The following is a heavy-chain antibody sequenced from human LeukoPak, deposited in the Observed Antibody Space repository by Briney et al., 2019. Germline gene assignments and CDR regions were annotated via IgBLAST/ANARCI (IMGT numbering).Heavy chain of an antibody. CDR1: GFTFSSYS. CDR2: ISSSISYI. J-gene: IGHJ4*02. Sequence: GGSLRLSCAVSGFTFSSYSMNWVRQAPGEGLEWVSSISSSISYIYYADSVKGRFTISRDNAKNSLYLQMNSLRAEDTAVYYCARDGSGSDYWGQGTLVTVSS. CDR3: ARDGSGSDY. V-gene: IGHV3-21*01. D-gene: IGHD3-10*01.